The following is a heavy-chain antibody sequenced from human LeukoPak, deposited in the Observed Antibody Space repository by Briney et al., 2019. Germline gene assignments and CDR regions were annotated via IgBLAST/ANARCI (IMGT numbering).Heavy chain of an antibody. J-gene: IGHJ5*02. Sequence: ASVKVSCKASGYTFTGYYIHWVRQAPGQGLEWMGWINPNSGGTNYAQKFQGRVTITRDTSISAAYMDLSRLTSDDTAVYYCAREGESGSSVWFDPWGQGTLVTVSS. CDR2: INPNSGGT. CDR1: GYTFTGYY. V-gene: IGHV1-2*02. D-gene: IGHD6-6*01. CDR3: AREGESGSSVWFDP.